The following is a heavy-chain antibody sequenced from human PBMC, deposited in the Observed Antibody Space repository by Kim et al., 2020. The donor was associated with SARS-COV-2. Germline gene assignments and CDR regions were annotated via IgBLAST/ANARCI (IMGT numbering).Heavy chain of an antibody. CDR1: GYTLTELS. CDR3: ATGRVAGPPAWFDP. Sequence: ASVRVSCKVSGYTLTELSMHWVRQAPGKGLEWMGGFDPEDGETIYAQKFQGRVTMTEDTSTDTAYMELSSLRSEDTAVYYCATGRVAGPPAWFDPWGQGTLVTVSS. D-gene: IGHD2-15*01. CDR2: FDPEDGET. V-gene: IGHV1-24*01. J-gene: IGHJ5*02.